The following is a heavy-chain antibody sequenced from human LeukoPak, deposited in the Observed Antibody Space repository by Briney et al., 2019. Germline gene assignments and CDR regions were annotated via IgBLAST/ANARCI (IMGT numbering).Heavy chain of an antibody. D-gene: IGHD2-2*01. CDR2: VYYSGST. CDR1: GGSVSSYF. CDR3: ARWTGRKYLGYYFDY. V-gene: IGHV4-59*02. J-gene: IGHJ4*02. Sequence: SETLSLTCTVSGGSVSSYFWSWVRQPPGMRLEWIGYVYYSGSTNYNPSLKSRVTISVDTSKNQFSLKLSSVTAADTAVYYCARWTGRKYLGYYFDYWGQGTLVTVSS.